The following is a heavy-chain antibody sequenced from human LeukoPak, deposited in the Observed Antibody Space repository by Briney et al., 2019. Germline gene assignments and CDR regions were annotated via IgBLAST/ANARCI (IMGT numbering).Heavy chain of an antibody. CDR2: VYNRGTT. D-gene: IGHD5-18*01. V-gene: IGHV4-59*01. CDR3: ARSPGFVDTASGEWFDP. CDR1: NGSISRYY. J-gene: IGHJ5*02. Sequence: ETLXLTCSVSNGSISRYYWSWIRQSAGKGMEWIGYVYNRGTTIYNPSRKSRVTISVDTSRSQFSLKLRSVTSADTAVYYCARSPGFVDTASGEWFDPWGQGVLVTVSS.